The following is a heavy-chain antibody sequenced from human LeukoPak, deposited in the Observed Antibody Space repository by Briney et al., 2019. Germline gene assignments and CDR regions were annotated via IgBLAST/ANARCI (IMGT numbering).Heavy chain of an antibody. CDR1: GYTSSDFY. V-gene: IGHV1-2*02. CDR2: ITPKSGDT. CDR3: ARVRLADERAWAY. D-gene: IGHD3-3*02. J-gene: IGHJ4*02. Sequence: ASVKVSCKASGYTSSDFYIHWVRQAPGQGLEYVGWITPKSGDTYSPQRFQGRVTMTRDASISTAYMELSSLRSDDTAVYSCARVRLADERAWAYWGQGTLVTVSS.